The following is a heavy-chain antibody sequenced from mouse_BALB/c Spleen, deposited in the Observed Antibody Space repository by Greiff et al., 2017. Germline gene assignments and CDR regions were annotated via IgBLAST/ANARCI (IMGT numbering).Heavy chain of an antibody. V-gene: IGHV1S81*02. CDR1: GYTFTSYY. CDR2: INPSNGGT. CDR3: TRSGDGYYGAMDY. D-gene: IGHD2-3*01. Sequence: QVHVKQPGAELVKPGASVKLSCKASGYTFTSYYMYWVKQRPGQGLEWIGGINPSNGGTNFNEKFKSKATLTVDKSSSTAYMQLSSLTSEDSAVYYCTRSGDGYYGAMDYWGQGTSVTVSS. J-gene: IGHJ4*01.